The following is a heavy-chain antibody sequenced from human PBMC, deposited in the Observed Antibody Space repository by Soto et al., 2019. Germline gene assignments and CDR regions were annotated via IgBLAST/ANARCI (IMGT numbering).Heavy chain of an antibody. J-gene: IGHJ6*02. D-gene: IGHD3-10*01. CDR3: ARGYGSGSYSYYYYGMDV. CDR2: IIPIFGTA. Sequence: GASVKVSCKASGGTFSSYAISWVRQAPGQGLEWMGGIIPIFGTANYAQKFQGRVTITADESTSTAYMELSNLRSEDTAVYYCARGYGSGSYSYYYYGMDVWGQGTTVTVSS. V-gene: IGHV1-69*13. CDR1: GGTFSSYA.